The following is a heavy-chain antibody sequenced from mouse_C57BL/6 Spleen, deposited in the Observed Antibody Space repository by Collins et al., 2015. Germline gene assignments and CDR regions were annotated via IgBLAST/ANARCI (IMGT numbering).Heavy chain of an antibody. CDR1: GYTFTSYW. CDR2: IYPGSGST. J-gene: IGHJ4*01. Sequence: QVQLQQPGAELVKPGASVRMSCKASGYTFTSYWITWVKQRPGQGLEWIGDIYPGSGSTNYNEKFKSKATLTVDTSSSTTYMQLSSLTSEDSAVYYCARRGYSNCFMDFWGQGTSVTVSS. D-gene: IGHD2-5*01. V-gene: IGHV1-55*01. CDR3: ARRGYSNCFMDF.